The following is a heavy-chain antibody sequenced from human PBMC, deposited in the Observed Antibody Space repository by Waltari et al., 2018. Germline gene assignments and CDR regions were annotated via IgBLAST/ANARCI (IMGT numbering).Heavy chain of an antibody. D-gene: IGHD6-13*01. CDR1: GGTFSSYA. J-gene: IGHJ4*02. CDR3: ARVGIAAAGTSAEGDY. CDR2: IIPIVGTA. V-gene: IGHV1-69*08. Sequence: QVQLVQSGAEVKKPGSSVKVSCKASGGTFSSYAISWVRQAPGQGLEWMGRIIPIVGTANDAQKCQGRVTITAEKSTSTAYMELSSLRSEDTAVYYCARVGIAAAGTSAEGDYWGQGTLVTVSS.